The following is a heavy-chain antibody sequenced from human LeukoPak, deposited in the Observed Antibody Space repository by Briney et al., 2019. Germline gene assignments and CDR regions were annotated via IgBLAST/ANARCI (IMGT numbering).Heavy chain of an antibody. J-gene: IGHJ3*02. Sequence: GGSLRLSCAASGFTFSSYWMSWVRQAPGKGLEWVADIKQDGSEKYYVDSVKGRFTISRDNAKNSLYLQMNSLRAEDTAVYYCARDITMIVVVAAFDIWGQGTMVTVSS. CDR2: IKQDGSEK. D-gene: IGHD3-22*01. V-gene: IGHV3-7*01. CDR3: ARDITMIVVVAAFDI. CDR1: GFTFSSYW.